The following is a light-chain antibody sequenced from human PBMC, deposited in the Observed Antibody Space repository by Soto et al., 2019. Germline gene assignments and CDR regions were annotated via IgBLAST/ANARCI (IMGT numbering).Light chain of an antibody. V-gene: IGLV1-40*01. CDR1: SSNIGANYD. J-gene: IGLJ2*01. CDR3: SSYTSNSTYLV. CDR2: GNS. Sequence: QSVLTQPPSVSGAPGQRVTISCTGSSSNIGANYDVHWYQQRPGTAPKLLIFGNSNRPSGVPDRFSGSKSGTSASLAITGLQADDEGDYYCSSYTSNSTYLVFGGGTKLTVL.